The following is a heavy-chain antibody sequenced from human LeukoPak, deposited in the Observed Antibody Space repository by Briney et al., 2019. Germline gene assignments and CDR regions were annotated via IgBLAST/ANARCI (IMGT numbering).Heavy chain of an antibody. V-gene: IGHV4-38-2*01. CDR1: GYSISSGYY. Sequence: SETLSLTCAVSGYSISSGYYWGWIRQPPGKGLEWIGSIYHSGSTYYNPSLKSRVTISVDTSKNQLSLKLSSVTATDTAMYYCARVYCSSTSCYAPYFDYWGQGTLVTVSS. CDR3: ARVYCSSTSCYAPYFDY. CDR2: IYHSGST. J-gene: IGHJ4*02. D-gene: IGHD2-2*01.